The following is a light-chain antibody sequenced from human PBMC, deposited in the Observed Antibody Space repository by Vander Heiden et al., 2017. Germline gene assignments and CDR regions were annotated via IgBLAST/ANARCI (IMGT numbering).Light chain of an antibody. V-gene: IGLV3-21*04. J-gene: IGLJ1*01. Sequence: SYVLTQPPSVSVAPGKTAKITCGGNNIGSKSVHWYQQKPGQAPLLVIYYDSDRPSGIPERFSGSNSGNTATLTISRVEARDEADYYCQVWDSSSEPYVFGTGTKVTVL. CDR3: QVWDSSSEPYV. CDR2: YDS. CDR1: NIGSKS.